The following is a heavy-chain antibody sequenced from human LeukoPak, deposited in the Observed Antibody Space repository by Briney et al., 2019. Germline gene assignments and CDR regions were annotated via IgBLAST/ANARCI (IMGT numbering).Heavy chain of an antibody. Sequence: SQTLSLTCTVSGGSISSGGYYWSWIRQHPGKGLEWIGYIYYSGSTYYNPSLKSRVTISVDTSKNQFSLKLSSVTAADTAVYYCARDSITGTAYYYGMDVWGQGTTVTVSS. CDR1: GGSISSGGYY. J-gene: IGHJ6*02. CDR2: IYYSGST. V-gene: IGHV4-31*03. CDR3: ARDSITGTAYYYGMDV. D-gene: IGHD1-7*01.